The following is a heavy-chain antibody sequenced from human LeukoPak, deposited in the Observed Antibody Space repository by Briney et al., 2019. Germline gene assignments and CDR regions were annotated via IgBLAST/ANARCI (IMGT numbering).Heavy chain of an antibody. CDR2: LYSGGAA. Sequence: GGSLRLSCAVSGFSVRDNYLNWVRQTPGGGLECVSVLYSGGAAYYADSVKGRFTISRDNSKNTLYLQMNSLRAEDTAVYYCAKGEYSSGWYYFDYWGQGTLVTVSS. V-gene: IGHV3-53*05. CDR1: GFSVRDNY. J-gene: IGHJ4*02. CDR3: AKGEYSSGWYYFDY. D-gene: IGHD6-19*01.